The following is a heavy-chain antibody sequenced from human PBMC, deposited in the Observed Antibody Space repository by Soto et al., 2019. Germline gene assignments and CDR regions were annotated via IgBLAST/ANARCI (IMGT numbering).Heavy chain of an antibody. V-gene: IGHV1-69*01. Sequence: QVQLVQSGAEMKKPGSSVKVSCKASGGTFNYYALSWVRQASGQGLEWMGGIIPIFETTHYAQQFQGRVTITADASTSTAYTEPSSLRSEDTAVYYGARVHRAHYYDNTGYYFDHWGQGTLVGVSS. CDR2: IIPIFETT. J-gene: IGHJ4*02. CDR3: ARVHRAHYYDNTGYYFDH. CDR1: GGTFNYYA. D-gene: IGHD3-22*01.